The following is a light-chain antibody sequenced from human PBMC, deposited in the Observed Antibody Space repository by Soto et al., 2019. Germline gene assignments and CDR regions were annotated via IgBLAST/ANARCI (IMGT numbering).Light chain of an antibody. CDR2: GAS. CDR1: QSVSSN. V-gene: IGKV3-15*01. Sequence: EIVMTQSPATLSVSPGERATLSCRASQSVSSNLAWYQQKPGQVPRLLIYGASTRATGIPARFSGSGSGTEFTFTITSLQSEDFAVYYCQQYNDWPRTFGQGTKVEVK. J-gene: IGKJ1*01. CDR3: QQYNDWPRT.